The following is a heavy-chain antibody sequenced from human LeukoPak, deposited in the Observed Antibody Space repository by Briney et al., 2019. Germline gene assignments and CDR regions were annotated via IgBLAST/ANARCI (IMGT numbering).Heavy chain of an antibody. CDR3: AKDGGYYDSSGPLRH. Sequence: GGSLRLSCAASGFTFSSYAMSWVRLAPGKGLEWVSSISGSAGSTYYADSVKGRFTISRDNSKNTLYLQMNSLRAEDTAVYYCAKDGGYYDSSGPLRHWGQGTLVTVSS. CDR1: GFTFSSYA. CDR2: ISGSAGST. V-gene: IGHV3-23*01. D-gene: IGHD3-22*01. J-gene: IGHJ1*01.